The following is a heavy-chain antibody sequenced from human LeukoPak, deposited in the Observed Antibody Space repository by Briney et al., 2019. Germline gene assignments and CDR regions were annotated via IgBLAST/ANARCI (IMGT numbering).Heavy chain of an antibody. CDR2: XSGSGGST. CDR3: XKGDQDYNFWNGYLFKN. J-gene: IGHJ4*02. CDR1: GFTXSXCA. V-gene: IGHV3-23*01. Sequence: GGSLRLSCAASGFTXSXCAMTWVRQAPGKGLXXXXXXSGSGGSTYXXXXXXXXXXXXXDNXKNTLYLLMNSLSAEETAVYYXXKGDQDYNFWNGYLFKNWGQGTLVTVSS. D-gene: IGHD3-3*01.